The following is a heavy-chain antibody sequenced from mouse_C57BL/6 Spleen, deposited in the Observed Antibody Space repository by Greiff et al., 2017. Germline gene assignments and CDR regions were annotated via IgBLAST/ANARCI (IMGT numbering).Heavy chain of an antibody. CDR3: TTWGVARDY. Sequence: EVKLQQSGAELVRPGASVKLSCTASGFNIKDDYMPWVKQRPEQGLEWIGWLDPENGDTDYASKFQGKAPITADTSSNTAYLQLSSLTSEDTAVYYCTTWGVARDYWGQGTTLTVSS. J-gene: IGHJ2*01. CDR1: GFNIKDDY. CDR2: LDPENGDT. D-gene: IGHD1-1*02. V-gene: IGHV14-4*01.